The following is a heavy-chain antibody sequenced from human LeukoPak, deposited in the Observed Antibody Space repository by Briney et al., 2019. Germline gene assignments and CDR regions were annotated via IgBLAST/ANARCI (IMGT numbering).Heavy chain of an antibody. D-gene: IGHD2-2*01. CDR3: AKDPYGTRYFDY. Sequence: GGSLRLSCAASGFTFSSYALSWVRPAPGEGLEWVSSLSGSGYNTYYADSVKGRFTISRDNSKNTVYLQMNSLRAEDTAVYYCAKDPYGTRYFDYWGQGTLVTVSS. J-gene: IGHJ4*02. V-gene: IGHV3-23*01. CDR2: LSGSGYNT. CDR1: GFTFSSYA.